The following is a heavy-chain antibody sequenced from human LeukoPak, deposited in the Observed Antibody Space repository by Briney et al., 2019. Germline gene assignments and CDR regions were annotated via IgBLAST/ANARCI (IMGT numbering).Heavy chain of an antibody. CDR2: IYYNGST. J-gene: IGHJ4*02. D-gene: IGHD6-25*01. V-gene: IGHV4-59*01. Sequence: SETLSLTCTVSGGSIRYYYWSWIRQSPGKGLEWIGYIYYNGSTNYNPSLKSRVTISVDMSKNQFSLKMSSVTAADTAVYYCARKGRLLDLRGQGRLVTVSS. CDR3: ARKGRLLDL. CDR1: GGSIRYYY.